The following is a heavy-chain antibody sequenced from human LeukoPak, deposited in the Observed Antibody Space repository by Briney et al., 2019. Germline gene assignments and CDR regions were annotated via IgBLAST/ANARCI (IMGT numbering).Heavy chain of an antibody. CDR3: ARTNYRAPLDY. D-gene: IGHD5-24*01. CDR2: IYYSGST. J-gene: IGHJ4*02. Sequence: SETLSLTCTVSGGSISNYYWSWIRQPPGKGLEWIGYIYYSGSTNYNPSLKSRVTISVDTSKNQFSLKLSSVTAADTAVYYCARTNYRAPLDYWGQGTLVTVSS. V-gene: IGHV4-59*08. CDR1: GGSISNYY.